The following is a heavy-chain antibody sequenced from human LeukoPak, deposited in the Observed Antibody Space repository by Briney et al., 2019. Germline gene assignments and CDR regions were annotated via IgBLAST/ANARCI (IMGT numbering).Heavy chain of an antibody. CDR3: ARGRRRQYNWFDP. CDR1: GGSFSGYY. J-gene: IGHJ5*02. CDR2: INHSGST. D-gene: IGHD4-11*01. V-gene: IGHV4-34*01. Sequence: SETLSLTCAVYGGSFSGYYWSWIRQPPGKGLEWIGEINHSGSTNYNPSLKSRVTISVDTPKNQFSLKLSSVTAADTAVYYCARGRRRQYNWFDPWGQGTLVTVSS.